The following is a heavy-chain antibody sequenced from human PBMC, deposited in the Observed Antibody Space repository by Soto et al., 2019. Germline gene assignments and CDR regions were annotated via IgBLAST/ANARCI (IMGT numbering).Heavy chain of an antibody. J-gene: IGHJ3*02. Sequence: QVPLVQSGAEVKKPGSSVKVSCKASGGTFSSYAISWVRQAPGQGLEWMGGIIPIFGTANYAQKFQGRVTITADESTSTAYMELSSLRSEDTAVYYCAARYSNYVIDAFDIWGQGTMVTVSS. V-gene: IGHV1-69*01. CDR3: AARYSNYVIDAFDI. CDR1: GGTFSSYA. CDR2: IIPIFGTA. D-gene: IGHD4-4*01.